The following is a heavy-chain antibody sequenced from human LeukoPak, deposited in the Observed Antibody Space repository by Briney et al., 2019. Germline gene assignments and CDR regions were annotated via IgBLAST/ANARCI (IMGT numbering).Heavy chain of an antibody. CDR1: GGSFSGYY. J-gene: IGHJ4*02. CDR3: ASAPNYYVSSGSDH. D-gene: IGHD3-22*01. Sequence: SETLSLTCAVYGGSFSGYYWSWIRQPPGKGLEWIGESSHSGSPNYSPSLKSRVTMSLDTSRNQFSLRLNSVTAADTAVYYCASAPNYYVSSGSDHWGQGILVTVSS. CDR2: SSHSGSP. V-gene: IGHV4-34*01.